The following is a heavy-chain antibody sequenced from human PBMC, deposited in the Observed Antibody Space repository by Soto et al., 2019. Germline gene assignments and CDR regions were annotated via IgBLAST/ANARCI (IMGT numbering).Heavy chain of an antibody. V-gene: IGHV4-59*01. CDR2: IYYSGST. J-gene: IGHJ6*02. Sequence: SETLSLTCTVSGGSISSYYWSWIRQPPGKGLEWIGYIYYSGSTNYNTALKSRVTISVDTSKNHFSLKLSSVTAADTAIYYCARQLWFGESSPYGMDVWGQGTTVTSP. CDR3: ARQLWFGESSPYGMDV. CDR1: GGSISSYY. D-gene: IGHD3-10*01.